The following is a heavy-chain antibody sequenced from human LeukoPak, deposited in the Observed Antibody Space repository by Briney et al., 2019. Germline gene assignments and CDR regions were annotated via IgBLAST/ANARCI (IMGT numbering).Heavy chain of an antibody. CDR1: GFTLSTNA. J-gene: IGHJ4*02. V-gene: IGHV3-23*01. CDR3: AKGSVGAIIYVGIDY. CDR2: ISGSGGST. D-gene: IGHD1-26*01. Sequence: GGSLRLSCLTSGFTLSTNAMSWVRQAPGKGLEWVSAISGSGGSTYYADSVKGRFTISRDNSKNTLYLQMNSLRAEDTAVYYCAKGSVGAIIYVGIDYWGQGTLVTVSS.